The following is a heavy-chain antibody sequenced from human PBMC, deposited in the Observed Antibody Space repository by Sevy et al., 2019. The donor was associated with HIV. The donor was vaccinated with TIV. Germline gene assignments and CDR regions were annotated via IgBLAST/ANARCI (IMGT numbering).Heavy chain of an antibody. J-gene: IGHJ6*02. CDR1: GFTFSSYS. V-gene: IGHV3-48*01. CDR2: ISSSSSTL. Sequence: GGSLRLSCAASGFTFSSYSMNWVRQAPGKGLEWVSYISSSSSTLYYADSVKGRFTISRDNAKNSLYLQMNSLRAEDTAVYYCARDDCSSTSCYGYYYYYGMDVWGQGTTVTVSS. D-gene: IGHD2-2*01. CDR3: ARDDCSSTSCYGYYYYYGMDV.